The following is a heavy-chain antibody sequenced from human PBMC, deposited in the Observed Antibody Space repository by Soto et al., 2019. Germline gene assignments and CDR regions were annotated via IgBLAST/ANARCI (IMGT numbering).Heavy chain of an antibody. J-gene: IGHJ5*02. D-gene: IGHD3-16*01. Sequence: QITLKESGPTLVKPTQTLTLTCTFSGFSLTTRGVGVGWIRQPPGKALECLALIYWDDDKRYSPSLQSRLSITKDNSKNQVVLTMTNVDPVDTATYYCAHIPNYYQYDWFDPWGQGTLFSVSS. CDR2: IYWDDDK. CDR1: GFSLTTRGVG. CDR3: AHIPNYYQYDWFDP. V-gene: IGHV2-5*02.